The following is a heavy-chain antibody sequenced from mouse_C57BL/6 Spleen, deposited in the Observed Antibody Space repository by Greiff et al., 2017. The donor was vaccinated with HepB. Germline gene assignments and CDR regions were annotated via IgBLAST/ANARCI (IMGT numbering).Heavy chain of an antibody. Sequence: VQLQQSGAELARPGASVKMSCKASGYTFTSYTMHWVKQRPGQGLEWIGYINPSSGYTKYNQKFKDKATLTADKSSSTAYMQLSSLTSEDSAVYYCATSNWDDWYFDVWGTGTTVTVSS. CDR2: INPSSGYT. CDR1: GYTFTSYT. CDR3: ATSNWDDWYFDV. D-gene: IGHD4-1*02. J-gene: IGHJ1*03. V-gene: IGHV1-4*01.